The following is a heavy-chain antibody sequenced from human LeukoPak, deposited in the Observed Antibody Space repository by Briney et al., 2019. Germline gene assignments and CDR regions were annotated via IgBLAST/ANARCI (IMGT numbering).Heavy chain of an antibody. CDR1: GYSFTSYW. CDR3: ARPRIAAAGNVYYMDV. J-gene: IGHJ6*03. Sequence: GESLKISCKASGYSFTSYWIAWVRQMPGKGLEYMGFIYPGGSDTRCSPSSEGQVTISADKSISTAYLQWSSLKASDTAMYYCARPRIAAAGNVYYMDVWGKGTTVTVSS. V-gene: IGHV5-51*01. CDR2: IYPGGSDT. D-gene: IGHD6-13*01.